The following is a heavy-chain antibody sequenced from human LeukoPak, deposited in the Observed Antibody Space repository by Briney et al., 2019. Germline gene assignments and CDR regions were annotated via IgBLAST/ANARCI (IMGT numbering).Heavy chain of an antibody. D-gene: IGHD3-9*01. CDR1: GYSISSGYY. CDR2: IYHSGST. CDR3: ARDLPEGYHDTLLDY. Sequence: SETLSLTCTVSGYSISSGYYWGWIRQPPGKGLEWIGSIYHSGSTYYNPSLKSRVTISVDTSKNQFSLKLSSVTAADTAVYYCARDLPEGYHDTLLDYWGQGTLVTVSS. V-gene: IGHV4-38-2*02. J-gene: IGHJ4*02.